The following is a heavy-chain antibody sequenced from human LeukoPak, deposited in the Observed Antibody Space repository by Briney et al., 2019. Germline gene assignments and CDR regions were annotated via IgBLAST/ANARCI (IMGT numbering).Heavy chain of an antibody. V-gene: IGHV4-34*01. J-gene: IGHJ5*02. CDR2: INHSGST. Sequence: SETLSLTCAVYGGSLSGYYWSWIRQPPGKGLEWIGEINHSGSTNYNPSLKSRVTISVDTSKNQFSLKLSSVTAADTAVYYCARLSYYYRKWFDPWGQGTLVTVSS. CDR3: ARLSYYYRKWFDP. D-gene: IGHD3-10*01. CDR1: GGSLSGYY.